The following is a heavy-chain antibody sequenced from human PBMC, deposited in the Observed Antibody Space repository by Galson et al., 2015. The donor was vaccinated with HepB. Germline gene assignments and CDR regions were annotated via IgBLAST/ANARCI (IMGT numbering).Heavy chain of an antibody. CDR1: GFTVSSNY. Sequence: SLRLSCAASGFTVSSNYMSWVRQAPGKGLEWVSVIYSGGSTYYADSVKGRFTISRDNSKNTLYLQMNSLRAEDTAVYYCARDWAGGAYYDSSGRDYWGQGTLVTVSS. D-gene: IGHD3-22*01. CDR3: ARDWAGGAYYDSSGRDY. CDR2: IYSGGST. J-gene: IGHJ4*02. V-gene: IGHV3-66*02.